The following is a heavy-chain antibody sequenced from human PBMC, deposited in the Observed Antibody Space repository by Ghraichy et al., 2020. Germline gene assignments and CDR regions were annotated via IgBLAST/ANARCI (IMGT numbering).Heavy chain of an antibody. V-gene: IGHV1-69*13. CDR3: ARVGENYYGSGSYYNRYYYYYYTDV. Sequence: SVKVSCKAGRGPVCSSAMSLQRVCRGQVQERMGGIIPIFGTANYAQKFQGRVTITADESTSTAYMELSSLRSEDTAVYYCARVGENYYGSGSYYNRYYYYYYTDVWGKGFMFTVS. CDR2: IIPIFGTA. CDR1: RGPVCSSA. J-gene: IGHJ6*03. D-gene: IGHD3-10*01.